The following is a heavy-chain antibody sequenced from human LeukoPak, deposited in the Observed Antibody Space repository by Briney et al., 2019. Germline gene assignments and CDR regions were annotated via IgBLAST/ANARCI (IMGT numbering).Heavy chain of an antibody. CDR1: GGTFSSYA. J-gene: IGHJ5*02. CDR3: ARDRSTTTGHWFDP. V-gene: IGHV1-69*13. CDR2: IIPIFGTA. D-gene: IGHD5/OR15-5a*01. Sequence: SVKVSCKASGGTFSSYAISWVRQAPGQGLEWMGGIIPIFGTADYAQKFQGRVTITADESTSTAYMELSSLRSEDTAVYYCARDRSTTTGHWFDPWGQGTLVTVSS.